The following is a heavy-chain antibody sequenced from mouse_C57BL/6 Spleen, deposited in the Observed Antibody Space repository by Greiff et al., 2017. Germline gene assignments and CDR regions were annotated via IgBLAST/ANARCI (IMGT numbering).Heavy chain of an antibody. CDR1: GYTFTSYD. J-gene: IGHJ1*03. D-gene: IGHD2-10*01. V-gene: IGHV1-85*01. CDR2: IYPRDGSN. CDR3: ARSYYVNYVGNFDV. Sequence: VQLQESGPELVKPGASVKLSCKASGYTFTSYDINWVKQRPGQGLEWIGWIYPRDGSNKYNEKFKGKATWPVDTSSSTAYMALHSLTSEDSSVYFCARSYYVNYVGNFDVWGTGTTVTVSS.